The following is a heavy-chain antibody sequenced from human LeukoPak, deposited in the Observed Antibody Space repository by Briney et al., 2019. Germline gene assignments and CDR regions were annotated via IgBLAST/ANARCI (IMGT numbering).Heavy chain of an antibody. J-gene: IGHJ4*02. D-gene: IGHD5-12*01. CDR1: GGSISSYY. CDR2: IYYSGST. Sequence: SETLSLTCTVSGGSISSYYWSWIRQPPGKGLEWIGYIYYSGSTNYNPSLRSRVTISVDTSKNQFSLKLSSVTAADTAVYYCARACSGYDPEDYWGQGTLVTVSS. CDR3: ARACSGYDPEDY. V-gene: IGHV4-59*01.